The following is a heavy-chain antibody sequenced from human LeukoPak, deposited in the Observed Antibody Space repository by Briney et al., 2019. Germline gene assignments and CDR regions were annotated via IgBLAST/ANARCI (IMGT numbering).Heavy chain of an antibody. J-gene: IGHJ4*02. Sequence: PGGSLRLSCAASGFTFSDYAMSWVRQVPGKGLEWVSTLSGSGTTTFYANSVKGRFTISRDSSKNTLYLQMNSLRAADTALYYCTKDYDTVGHYSSDYWGQGTLVTVSS. CDR1: GFTFSDYA. D-gene: IGHD3-22*01. V-gene: IGHV3-23*01. CDR2: LSGSGTTT. CDR3: TKDYDTVGHYSSDY.